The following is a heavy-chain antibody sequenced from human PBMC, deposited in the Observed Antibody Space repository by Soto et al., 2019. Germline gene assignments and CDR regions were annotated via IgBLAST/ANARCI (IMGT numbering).Heavy chain of an antibody. J-gene: IGHJ4*02. CDR1: GFAFSSYD. D-gene: IGHD4-17*01. CDR3: AKPTVATPYYFDY. CDR2: ISGTGDST. V-gene: IGHV3-23*01. Sequence: EVQLLESGGGLVQPGGSLRLSCVASGFAFSSYDMSWVRQAPGKGLQWVSAISGTGDSTYFADSVKGRFTLSRDNSKNTLYLQVNGLRAEDTAIYYCAKPTVATPYYFDYWGQGTLVTVSS.